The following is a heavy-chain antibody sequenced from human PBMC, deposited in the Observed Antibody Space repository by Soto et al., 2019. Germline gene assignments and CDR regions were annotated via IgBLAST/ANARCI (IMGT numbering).Heavy chain of an antibody. CDR3: ARAGAAPYYYYGLDV. D-gene: IGHD3-10*01. Sequence: ASVKVSCKASGGTFSSYTISWVRQAPGQGLEWMGRISANHGDTNYAQKFQTRVTMTTDKSTDTAYMDLRSLTSDDTAIYYCARAGAAPYYYYGLDVWGQGTTVTVSS. CDR1: GGTFSSYT. CDR2: ISANHGDT. J-gene: IGHJ6*02. V-gene: IGHV1-18*01.